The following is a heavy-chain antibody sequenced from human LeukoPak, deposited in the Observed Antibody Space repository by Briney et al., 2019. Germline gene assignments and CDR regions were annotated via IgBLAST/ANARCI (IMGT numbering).Heavy chain of an antibody. CDR2: IKQDGSQI. CDR3: ARAWPKQWYYYGSGSASSFDY. J-gene: IGHJ4*02. Sequence: GGSLRLSCAASGFTFSTYWMTWVRKAPGRGLEGVANIKQDGSQIYYVDSVKGRFTISRDNAKNSLYLQINSLRAEDTAVYYCARAWPKQWYYYGSGSASSFDYWGQGTLVAVSS. CDR1: GFTFSTYW. V-gene: IGHV3-7*04. D-gene: IGHD3-10*01.